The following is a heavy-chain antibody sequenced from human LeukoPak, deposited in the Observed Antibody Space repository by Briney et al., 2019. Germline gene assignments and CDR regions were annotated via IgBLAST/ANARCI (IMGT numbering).Heavy chain of an antibody. CDR3: AREDNGGATDDGFDV. CDR1: GFAVSNKF. V-gene: IGHV3-53*01. Sequence: GGSLRLSCAASGFAVSNKFMYWVRQAPGKGLEWVSVIRVGDVTHYADSVKGRFTTSRDSSKNTDYLQMESLRVEDTAVYYCAREDNGGATDDGFDVWGHGTVVTVSS. D-gene: IGHD3-16*01. J-gene: IGHJ3*01. CDR2: IRVGDVT.